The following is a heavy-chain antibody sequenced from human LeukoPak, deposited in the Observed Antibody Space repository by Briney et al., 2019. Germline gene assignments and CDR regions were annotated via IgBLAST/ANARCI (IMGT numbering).Heavy chain of an antibody. CDR3: ARERGRGQYAFDI. D-gene: IGHD3-10*01. Sequence: ASVKVSCKASGYTFTGYYVHWVRQAPGQGLEWMGWINPNSGGTNYAQKFQGRVTMTRDTSISTAYMELSRLRSDDTAVYYCARERGRGQYAFDIWGQGTMVTVSS. J-gene: IGHJ3*02. V-gene: IGHV1-2*02. CDR1: GYTFTGYY. CDR2: INPNSGGT.